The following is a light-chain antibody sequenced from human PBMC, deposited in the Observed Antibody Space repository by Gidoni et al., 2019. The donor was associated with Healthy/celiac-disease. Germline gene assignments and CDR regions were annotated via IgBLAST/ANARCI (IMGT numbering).Light chain of an antibody. J-gene: IGKJ1*01. V-gene: IGKV3-15*01. CDR3: QQYNNWPRT. Sequence: EIVMTQSPATLSVSPGERATLSCRASQSVSSNLAWYQQQPGQAPRLLIYGASTRATGIPARFSGSGSGTEFTLTISSLQSEDFAVYYCQQYNNWPRTFXQXTKVEIK. CDR2: GAS. CDR1: QSVSSN.